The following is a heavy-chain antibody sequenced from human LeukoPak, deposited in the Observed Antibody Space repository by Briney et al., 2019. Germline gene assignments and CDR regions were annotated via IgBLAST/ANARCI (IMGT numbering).Heavy chain of an antibody. CDR2: IKQDGSEK. CDR3: ARGGLLWFGELLSSDY. J-gene: IGHJ4*02. CDR1: GFTFSSYW. V-gene: IGHV3-7*01. D-gene: IGHD3-10*01. Sequence: GGSLRLSCAASGFTFSSYWMTWVRQAPGKGLEWVANIKQDGSEKYYVDSVKGRFTISRDNAKNSLYLQLNSLRAEDTAVYYCARGGLLWFGELLSSDYWGQGTLVTVSS.